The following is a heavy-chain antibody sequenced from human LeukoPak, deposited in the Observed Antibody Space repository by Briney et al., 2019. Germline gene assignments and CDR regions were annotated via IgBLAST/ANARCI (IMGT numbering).Heavy chain of an antibody. CDR1: IGSIGNDY. D-gene: IGHD1-7*01. J-gene: IGHJ4*02. V-gene: IGHV4-59*01. CDR2: GHHSESP. CDR3: ARENKGTVHDSTAAFHY. Sequence: PSETLSLTCTVSIGSIGNDYWSWLRQSPGKGLEWIAYGHHSESPNYNPSLKSRVTISVDRSNNRFSLQLSSVTAADTAVYCCARENKGTVHDSTAAFHYWGQGTLVTVSS.